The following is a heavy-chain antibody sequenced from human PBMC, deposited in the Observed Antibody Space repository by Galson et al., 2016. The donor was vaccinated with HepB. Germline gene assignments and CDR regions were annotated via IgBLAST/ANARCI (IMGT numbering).Heavy chain of an antibody. CDR3: VQGSTAPAV. J-gene: IGHJ6*04. D-gene: IGHD2-2*01. CDR2: ISMSGGSR. Sequence: SLRLSCAASGFTFSSYGMTWVRQAPGKGLEDVSSISMSGGSRDYAESVKGRFTISRDNSRSTLLLQMNSLRAEDTGVYYCVQGSTAPAVWGKGTTVTVSS. CDR1: GFTFSSYG. V-gene: IGHV3-23*01.